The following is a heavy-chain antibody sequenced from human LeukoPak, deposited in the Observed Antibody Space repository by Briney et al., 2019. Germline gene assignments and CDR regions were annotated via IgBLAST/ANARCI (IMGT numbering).Heavy chain of an antibody. CDR2: ISAYNGNT. CDR3: ARDGALRASSSLDY. V-gene: IGHV1-18*01. Sequence: GASVKVSCKASGYTFTSYGISWVRQAPGQGLEWMGWISAYNGNTSYAQKLQGRVTMTTDTSTSTAYMELRSLRSDDTAVYYCARDGALRASSSLDYWGQGTLVTVSS. J-gene: IGHJ4*02. D-gene: IGHD6-6*01. CDR1: GYTFTSYG.